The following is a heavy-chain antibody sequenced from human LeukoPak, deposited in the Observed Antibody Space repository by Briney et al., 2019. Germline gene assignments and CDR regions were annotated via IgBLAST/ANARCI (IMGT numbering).Heavy chain of an antibody. CDR2: ISSSGSTI. V-gene: IGHV3-11*04. J-gene: IGHJ4*02. CDR1: GFTFSDSY. CDR3: ARIGYSSSSLDY. Sequence: GGSLRLSCAASGFTFSDSYMSWIRQAPGKGLEWVSYISSSGSTIYYADSVKGRLTISRDNAKNSLFLQMNSLRAEDTAVYYCARIGYSSSSLDYWGQGTLVTVSS. D-gene: IGHD6-13*01.